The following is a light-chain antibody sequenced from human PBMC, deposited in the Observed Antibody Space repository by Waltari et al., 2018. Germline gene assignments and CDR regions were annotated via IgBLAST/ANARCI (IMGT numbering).Light chain of an antibody. J-gene: IGLJ2*01. CDR3: AAWDDSLSALL. Sequence: QSVLTQPPSASGTPGQRVTIPCSGSISNLRSNYVYWYQQLPGTAPKLLIYTNHQRPSGVPDRFSGSKSDTSASLAISGLRSEDEADYFCAAWDDSLSALLFGGGTKLTVL. CDR2: TNH. CDR1: ISNLRSNY. V-gene: IGLV1-47*01.